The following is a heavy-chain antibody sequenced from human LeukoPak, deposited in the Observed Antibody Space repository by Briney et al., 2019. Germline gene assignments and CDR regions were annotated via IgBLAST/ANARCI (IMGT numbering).Heavy chain of an antibody. J-gene: IGHJ4*02. CDR2: INHSGST. CDR1: GGSFSGYY. D-gene: IGHD6-13*01. V-gene: IGHV4-34*01. Sequence: SETLSLTCAVSGGSFSGYYWSWIRQPPGKGLEWIGEINHSGSTNYNPSLKSRVTISVDTSKNQFSLKLSSVTAADTAVYYCARGFGDSSSWSCFDYWGQGTLVTVSS. CDR3: ARGFGDSSSWSCFDY.